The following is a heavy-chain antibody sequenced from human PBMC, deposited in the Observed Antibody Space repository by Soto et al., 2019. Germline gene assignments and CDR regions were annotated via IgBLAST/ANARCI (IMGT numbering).Heavy chain of an antibody. D-gene: IGHD2-15*01. CDR2: IKSKTDGGTT. V-gene: IGHV3-15*01. CDR3: TTDQDTGDYYYYGMDV. Sequence: NPGGSLRLSCAASGFTFSNAWMSWVRQAPGKGLEWVDRIKSKTDGGTTDYAAPVKGRFTISRDDSKNTLYLQMNSLKTEDTAMYYCTTDQDTGDYYYYGMDVWGQGTTVTVSS. CDR1: GFTFSNAW. J-gene: IGHJ6*02.